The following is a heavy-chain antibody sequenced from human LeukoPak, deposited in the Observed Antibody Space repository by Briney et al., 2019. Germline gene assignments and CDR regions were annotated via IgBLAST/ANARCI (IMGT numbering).Heavy chain of an antibody. D-gene: IGHD4-23*01. CDR1: GFTFSSYS. V-gene: IGHV3-21*01. CDR2: ISSSSSYI. Sequence: GGSLRLSCAASGFTFSSYSMNWVRQAPGKGLEWVSSISSSSSYIYYADSVKGRFTISRDNAKNSLYLQMNSLRAEDTAVYYCARVLPTVGNAFDIWGQGTMVTVSS. CDR3: ARVLPTVGNAFDI. J-gene: IGHJ3*02.